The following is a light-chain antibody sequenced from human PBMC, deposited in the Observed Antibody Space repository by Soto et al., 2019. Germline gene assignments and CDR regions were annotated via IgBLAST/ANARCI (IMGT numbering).Light chain of an antibody. CDR2: GAS. CDR3: QQYNKWPGT. V-gene: IGKV3-15*01. CDR1: QSVSSN. Sequence: EIVRTQSPATLSVSRGERASLSCRASQSVSSNLAWYQQKPGQAPRLIIYGASTMATGIPARFSGSGSGTQFNLTIISLQSENFSVYYCQQYNKWPGTFGQGTKVEI. J-gene: IGKJ1*01.